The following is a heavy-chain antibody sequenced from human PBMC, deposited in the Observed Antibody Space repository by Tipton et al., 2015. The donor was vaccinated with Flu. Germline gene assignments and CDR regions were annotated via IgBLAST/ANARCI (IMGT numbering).Heavy chain of an antibody. D-gene: IGHD3-22*01. CDR2: IYSGGST. CDR3: ARGGVWLLNPDYFYGMDV. V-gene: IGHV3-53*01. Sequence: SLRLSCAASGFTVSSNYMSWVRQAPGKGLEWVSVIYSGGSTYYADSVKGRFTISRHNSKNTLYLQMNSLRAEDTAVYYCARGGVWLLNPDYFYGMDVWGQGTTVPVSS. CDR1: GFTVSSNY. J-gene: IGHJ6*02.